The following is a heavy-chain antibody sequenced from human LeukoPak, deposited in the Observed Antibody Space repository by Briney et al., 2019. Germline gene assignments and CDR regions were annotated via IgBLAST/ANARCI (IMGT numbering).Heavy chain of an antibody. D-gene: IGHD3-22*01. J-gene: IGHJ2*01. CDR3: ARTDRNWYFDL. CDR1: GDSITSEYF. Sequence: SETLSLTCTVSGDSITSEYFWGWLRQTPGKGLEWFGSMFHSGRAYYSPSLRSRVTISVDTSKNQFSLELNSVTAADTAVYYCARTDRNWYFDLWGRGTLVTVSS. V-gene: IGHV4-38-2*02. CDR2: MFHSGRA.